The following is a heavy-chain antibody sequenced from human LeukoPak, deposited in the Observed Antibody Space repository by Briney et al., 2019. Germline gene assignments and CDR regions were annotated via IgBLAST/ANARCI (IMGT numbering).Heavy chain of an antibody. CDR1: GFTFSSYW. Sequence: PGGSLRLSCAASGFTFSSYWMSWVRQAPGKGLEWVANIKQDGSEKYYVDSVKGRFTISRANAKNSLYLQMNSLRAEDTAVYYCARATEYYCSSTSCYVGPFDYWGQGTLVTVSS. D-gene: IGHD2-2*01. CDR2: IKQDGSEK. V-gene: IGHV3-7*01. J-gene: IGHJ4*02. CDR3: ARATEYYCSSTSCYVGPFDY.